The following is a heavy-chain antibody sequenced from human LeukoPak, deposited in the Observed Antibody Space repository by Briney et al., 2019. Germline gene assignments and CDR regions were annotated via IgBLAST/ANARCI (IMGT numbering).Heavy chain of an antibody. D-gene: IGHD4-23*01. J-gene: IGHJ4*02. CDR2: MSGGGVTGT. V-gene: IGHV3-23*01. CDR3: AKGYYGGSATHFDS. Sequence: GGSLRLSCAASGFTFSTFAMSWVRQAPGKGLERVSVMSGGGVTGTYYADSMKGRFTISRNNSKNTLFLKMNSLRAEDTALYYCAKGYYGGSATHFDSWGQGILVTVSS. CDR1: GFTFSTFA.